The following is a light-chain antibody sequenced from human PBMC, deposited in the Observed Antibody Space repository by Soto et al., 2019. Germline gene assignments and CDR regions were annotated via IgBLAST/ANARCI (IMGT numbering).Light chain of an antibody. CDR3: QQAFTTPRT. CDR2: ATS. CDR1: QTVSTY. Sequence: DTQMTQSPASLSASLGERISITCRASQTVSTYLNWYQQKPGKAPTLLITATSTLQCGVPSRFSGRESGTEFTITITRLESEDFATYYCQQAFTTPRTFVQGTKLAVK. J-gene: IGKJ1*01. V-gene: IGKV1-39*01.